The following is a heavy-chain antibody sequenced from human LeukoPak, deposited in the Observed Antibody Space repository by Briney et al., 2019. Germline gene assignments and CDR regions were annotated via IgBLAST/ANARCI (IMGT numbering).Heavy chain of an antibody. CDR1: GFTFSSYA. CDR2: ISYDGSNR. V-gene: IGHV3-30-3*01. D-gene: IGHD3-9*01. J-gene: IGHJ4*02. Sequence: GGALRLSCAASGFTFSSYAMHWGRQAPGKGLEWVAVISYDGSNRYYADSVKGRFTISGDNSKKTRYVQMNSLRAEDTAVYYRARENPITIFPVGDILPGAQDYWGQGPLVTVSS. CDR3: ARENPITIFPVGDILPGAQDY.